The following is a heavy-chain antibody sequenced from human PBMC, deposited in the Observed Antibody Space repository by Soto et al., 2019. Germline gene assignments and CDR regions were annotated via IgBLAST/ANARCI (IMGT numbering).Heavy chain of an antibody. Sequence: SVKLYCNASGGTFSSYTISWVRQAPGQGLEWMGRIIPILGIANYAQKFQGRVTITADKSTSTAYMELSSLRSEDTAVYYCAREPLNVDTAMVYDYWGQGTLVTVSS. J-gene: IGHJ4*02. V-gene: IGHV1-69*04. CDR2: IIPILGIA. CDR1: GGTFSSYT. D-gene: IGHD5-18*01. CDR3: AREPLNVDTAMVYDY.